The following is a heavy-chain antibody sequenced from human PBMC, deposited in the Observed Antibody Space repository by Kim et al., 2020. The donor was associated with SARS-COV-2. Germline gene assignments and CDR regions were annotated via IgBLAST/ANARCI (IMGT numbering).Heavy chain of an antibody. Sequence: GGSLRLSCAASGFTFDDYAMHWVRQAPGKGLEWVSGISWNSGSIGYADSVKGRFTISRDNAKNSLYLQMNSLRAEDTALYYCAKALNYYCSGSYPDYWG. CDR3: AKALNYYCSGSYPDY. D-gene: IGHD3-10*01. CDR2: ISWNSGSI. V-gene: IGHV3-9*01. CDR1: GFTFDDYA. J-gene: IGHJ4*01.